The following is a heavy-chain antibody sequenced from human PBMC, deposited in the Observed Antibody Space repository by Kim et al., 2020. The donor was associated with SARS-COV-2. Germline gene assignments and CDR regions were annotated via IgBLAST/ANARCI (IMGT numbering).Heavy chain of an antibody. Sequence: LKSRVTISVDTSKNQFSLKLSSVTAADTAVYYCARKVDYYGSGSYYYFDYWGQGTLVTVSS. V-gene: IGHV4-31*02. CDR3: ARKVDYYGSGSYYYFDY. D-gene: IGHD3-10*01. J-gene: IGHJ4*02.